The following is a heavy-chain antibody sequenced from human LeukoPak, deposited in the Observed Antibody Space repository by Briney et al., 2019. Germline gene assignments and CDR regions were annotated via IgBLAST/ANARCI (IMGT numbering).Heavy chain of an antibody. CDR3: ARGQLGYCSSTSCYRGNWFDP. CDR2: INAGNGNT. Sequence: ASLKVSCKASGYTFTSYAMHWVRQAPGQRLEWMGWINAGNGNTKYSQKFQGRVTITRDTSASTAYMELSSLRSEDTAVYYCARGQLGYCSSTSCYRGNWFDPWGQGTLVTVSS. J-gene: IGHJ5*02. CDR1: GYTFTSYA. D-gene: IGHD2-2*02. V-gene: IGHV1-3*01.